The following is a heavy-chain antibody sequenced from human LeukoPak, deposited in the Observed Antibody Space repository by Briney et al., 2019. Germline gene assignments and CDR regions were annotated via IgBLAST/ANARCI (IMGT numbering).Heavy chain of an antibody. CDR1: GFTFSSFW. Sequence: GGSLRLSCAASGFTFSSFWMSWVRQAPGKGLEWVANIKQEGSEKYYVDSVNGQFTISRDNSQNSLYLQMNSLRAEDTAVYYCARRYFDYWGQGTLVTVSS. V-gene: IGHV3-7*03. CDR2: IKQEGSEK. J-gene: IGHJ4*02. CDR3: ARRYFDY.